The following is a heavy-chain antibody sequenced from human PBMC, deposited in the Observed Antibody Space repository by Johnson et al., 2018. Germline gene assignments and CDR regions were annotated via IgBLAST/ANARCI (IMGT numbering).Heavy chain of an antibody. CDR2: INHSGST. J-gene: IGHJ3*02. D-gene: IGHD3-22*01. Sequence: QVQLQQWGAALLKPSETLSLTCAVYGGSFSGYYWSWIRQPPGKGLEWIGEINHSGSTNYNPSLKSRVTISVDTSKNQFSLKLSSVTAAATAVYYCARVYYYDSSAFDAFDIWGQGTMVTVSS. V-gene: IGHV4-34*01. CDR3: ARVYYYDSSAFDAFDI. CDR1: GGSFSGYY.